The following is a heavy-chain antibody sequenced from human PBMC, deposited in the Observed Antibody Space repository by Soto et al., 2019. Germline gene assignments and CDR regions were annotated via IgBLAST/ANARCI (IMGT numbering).Heavy chain of an antibody. Sequence: ASVKVSRKASGYTFTSYAMHWVRQAPGQRLEWMGWINAGNGNTKYSQKFQGRVTITRDTSASTAYMELSSLRSEDTAVYYCARDGCSGGSCYFYYYYYGMDVWGQGTTVTVSS. D-gene: IGHD2-15*01. J-gene: IGHJ6*02. CDR1: GYTFTSYA. CDR3: ARDGCSGGSCYFYYYYYGMDV. V-gene: IGHV1-3*01. CDR2: INAGNGNT.